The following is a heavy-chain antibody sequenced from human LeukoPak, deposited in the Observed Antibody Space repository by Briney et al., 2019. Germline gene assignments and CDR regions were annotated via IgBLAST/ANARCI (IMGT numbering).Heavy chain of an antibody. V-gene: IGHV4-59*01. CDR3: ARVLTLPGLGENYYYYYMDV. CDR2: IYYSGST. Sequence: SETLSLTCTVSGGSISSYYWSWIRQPPGKGLEWIGYIYYSGSTNYNPSLKSRVTISVDTSKNQFSLKLSSVTAADTAVYYCARVLTLPGLGENYYYYYMDVWGEGTTVTVSS. J-gene: IGHJ6*03. D-gene: IGHD3-10*01. CDR1: GGSISSYY.